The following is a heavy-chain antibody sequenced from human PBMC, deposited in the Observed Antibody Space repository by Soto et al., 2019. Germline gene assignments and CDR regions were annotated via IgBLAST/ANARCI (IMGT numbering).Heavy chain of an antibody. CDR3: ARVVVTSSSRPDRSLDY. Sequence: SETLSLTCTVSGGSISSGGYYWSWIRQHPGKGLEWIGYIYYSGSTYYNPSLKSRVTISVDTSKNQFSLKLSSVTAADTAVYYCARVVVTSSSRPDRSLDYWGQGTLVTVSS. V-gene: IGHV4-31*03. CDR2: IYYSGST. CDR1: GGSISSGGYY. J-gene: IGHJ4*02. D-gene: IGHD2-2*01.